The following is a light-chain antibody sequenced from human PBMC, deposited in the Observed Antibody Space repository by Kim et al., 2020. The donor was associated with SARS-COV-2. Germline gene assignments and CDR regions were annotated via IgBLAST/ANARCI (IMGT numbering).Light chain of an antibody. CDR2: DIS. CDR3: LKGIRLYT. Sequence: IVMTQTPLSLSVAPGQPASISCKSSESLLHTDGKTYVYWFLQKPGQSPQPLMEDISSRFSGVPERFSGSGSGTDLTLKISRVEAVNVGVYYCLKGIRLYTFAEGPKLEI. CDR1: ESLLHTDGKTY. V-gene: IGKV2-29*02. J-gene: IGKJ2*01.